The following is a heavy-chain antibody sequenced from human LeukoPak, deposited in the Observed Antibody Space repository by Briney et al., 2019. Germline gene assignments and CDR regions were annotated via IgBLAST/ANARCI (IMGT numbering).Heavy chain of an antibody. V-gene: IGHV1-69*05. CDR2: IIPIFGTA. D-gene: IGHD1-26*01. J-gene: IGHJ4*02. Sequence: SVTVSCKASGGTFSSYAISWVRQAPGQGLEWMGGIIPIFGTANYAQKFQGRVTITTDESTSTAYMELSSLRSEDTAVYYCASRGSGSYNLAHWGQGTLVTVSS. CDR1: GGTFSSYA. CDR3: ASRGSGSYNLAH.